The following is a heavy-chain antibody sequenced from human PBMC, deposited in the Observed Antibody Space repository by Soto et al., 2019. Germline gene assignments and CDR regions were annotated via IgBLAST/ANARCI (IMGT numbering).Heavy chain of an antibody. D-gene: IGHD2-15*01. V-gene: IGHV3-30-3*01. CDR1: GFTFSSYA. CDR3: ARDGNDIVVVVVATGNYYYGMDV. CDR2: ISYDGSNK. J-gene: IGHJ6*02. Sequence: QVQLVESGGGVVQPGRSLRLSCAASGFTFSSYAMHWVRQAPGKGLERVAVISYDGSNKYYADSVKGRFTISRDNSKNTLYLQMNSLRAEDTAVYYCARDGNDIVVVVVATGNYYYGMDVWGQGTTVTVSS.